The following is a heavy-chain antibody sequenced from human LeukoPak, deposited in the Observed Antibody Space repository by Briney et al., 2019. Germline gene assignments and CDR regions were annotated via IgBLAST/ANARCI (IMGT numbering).Heavy chain of an antibody. CDR1: GFTFSSYS. J-gene: IGHJ4*02. CDR3: ARDSAELDYHDSSGYS. D-gene: IGHD3-22*01. Sequence: PGGSMRLPCAASGFTFSSYSMNWVRQAPGKGLEWVSTISSSSSYIYYADSVKGRFTISRDNAKNSLYLQMSSLRAEDTAVYYCARDSAELDYHDSSGYSWGQGNLVTVSS. V-gene: IGHV3-21*01. CDR2: ISSSSSYI.